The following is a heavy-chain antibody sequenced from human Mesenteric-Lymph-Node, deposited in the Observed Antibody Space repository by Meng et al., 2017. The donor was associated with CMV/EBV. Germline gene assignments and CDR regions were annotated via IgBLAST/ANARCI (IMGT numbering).Heavy chain of an antibody. CDR3: ARTPGIATPTAWWLDP. Sequence: SGYTFTDYYKHWVRQAPGQGLEWMGRVNPTSGDTNYAQKFQGRVTMTRDTSLSTAYMEVSSLKSDDTAVYYCARTPGIATPTAWWLDPWGQGTLVTVSS. V-gene: IGHV1-2*06. CDR2: VNPTSGDT. D-gene: IGHD6-13*01. J-gene: IGHJ5*02. CDR1: GYTFTDYY.